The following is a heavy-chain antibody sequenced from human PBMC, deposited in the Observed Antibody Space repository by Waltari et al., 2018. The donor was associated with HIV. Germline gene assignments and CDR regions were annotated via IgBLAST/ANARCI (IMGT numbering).Heavy chain of an antibody. CDR2: INAGNGNT. Sequence: QVQLVQSGAEVKKPGASVKVSCKASGYTFTSYAMHWVRQAPGQRLAWMGWINAGNGNTKYSQKFQGRVTITRDTSASTAYMELSSLRSEDTAVYYCARDFIYEELEDYYYYYGMDVWGQGTTVTVSS. CDR3: ARDFIYEELEDYYYYYGMDV. V-gene: IGHV1-3*01. CDR1: GYTFTSYA. J-gene: IGHJ6*02. D-gene: IGHD3-10*01.